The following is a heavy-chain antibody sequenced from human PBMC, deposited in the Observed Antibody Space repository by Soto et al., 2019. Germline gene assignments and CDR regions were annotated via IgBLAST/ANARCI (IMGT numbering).Heavy chain of an antibody. CDR1: GFTFSSYA. CDR2: ISYDGSKK. J-gene: IGHJ2*01. D-gene: IGHD6-13*01. V-gene: IGHV3-30-3*01. Sequence: QVQLVESGGGVVQPGRSLRLSCAASGFTFSSYAMHWVRQAPGKGLEWVAVISYDGSKKYYADSVKGRFTISRDNSKNTLYLQMNSLRAEDTAVYYCARSQQLDWYFDLWGRGTLVTVSS. CDR3: ARSQQLDWYFDL.